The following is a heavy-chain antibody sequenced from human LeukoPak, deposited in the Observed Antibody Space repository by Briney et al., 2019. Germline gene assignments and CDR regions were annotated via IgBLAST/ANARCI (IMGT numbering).Heavy chain of an antibody. CDR3: ASDKLGTDAFDI. CDR1: GFTFSSYA. V-gene: IGHV3-33*08. D-gene: IGHD7-27*01. J-gene: IGHJ3*02. Sequence: GGSLRLSCAASGFTFSSYAMSWVRQAPGNGLEWVAVIWYDGTNKYYADSVKGRFSISRDNSKNTLYLQMNSLRAEDTAVYYCASDKLGTDAFDIWGQGTVVTVSS. CDR2: IWYDGTNK.